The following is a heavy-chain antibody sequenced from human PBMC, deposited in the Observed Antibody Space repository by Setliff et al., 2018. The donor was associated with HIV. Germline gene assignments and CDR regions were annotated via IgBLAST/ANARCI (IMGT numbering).Heavy chain of an antibody. CDR3: ARGPPSQVDY. CDR1: GYTLTELS. Sequence: ASVKVSCKVSGYTLTELSMHWVRQAPGQGLEWMGWINTDTGNPTYAQGFTGRFVFSLDTSVNTAYLQISSLKTEDSAVYYCARGPPSQVDYWGQGTLVTGSS. J-gene: IGHJ4*02. V-gene: IGHV7-4-1*02. CDR2: INTDTGNP.